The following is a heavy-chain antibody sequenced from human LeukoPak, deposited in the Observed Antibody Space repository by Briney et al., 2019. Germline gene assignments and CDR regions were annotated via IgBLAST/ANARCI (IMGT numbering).Heavy chain of an antibody. CDR1: GFAFSSYA. CDR3: ARRSAAKDAFDI. D-gene: IGHD6-25*01. CDR2: IISSGGVT. J-gene: IGHJ3*02. Sequence: GGSLRLSCAASGFAFSSYAMSWVRQAPGKGLEWVSSIISSGGVTYYADSVKGRFTISRDNAKNTLYLQMNSLRAEDTAVYYCARRSAAKDAFDIWGQGTMVTVSS. V-gene: IGHV3-23*01.